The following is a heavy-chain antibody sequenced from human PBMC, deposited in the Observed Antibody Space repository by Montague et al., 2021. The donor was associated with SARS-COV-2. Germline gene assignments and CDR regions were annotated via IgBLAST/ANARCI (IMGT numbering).Heavy chain of an antibody. CDR2: IYNGGST. CDR1: GGSFSTYY. CDR3: ARLGDGVVPATLLGVGPYSSYYDMDV. J-gene: IGHJ6*03. D-gene: IGHD2-15*01. V-gene: IGHV4-34*01. Sequence: SEILSLTCAVPGGSFSTYYWTWIRQPPGKRLEWIGGIYNGGSTNYNPSFKSRVTISADTSKNQFSLKLTSVAAADTAVYYCARLGDGVVPATLLGVGPYSSYYDMDVWGKGTTVTVSS.